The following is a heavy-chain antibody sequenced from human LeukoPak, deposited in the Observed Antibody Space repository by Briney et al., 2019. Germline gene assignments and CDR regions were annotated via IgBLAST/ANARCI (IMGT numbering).Heavy chain of an antibody. V-gene: IGHV3-74*01. D-gene: IGHD2-2*01. Sequence: GGSLRLSCAASGFTFSTYWMHWVRQAPGKGLVWVSRINSGGTTTNYADSVKGRFTISRDNAKNMLYLQMNSLRGEDTAVYYCATSNWFDPWGQGTLVTVSS. CDR1: GFTFSTYW. CDR3: ATSNWFDP. J-gene: IGHJ5*02. CDR2: INSGGTTT.